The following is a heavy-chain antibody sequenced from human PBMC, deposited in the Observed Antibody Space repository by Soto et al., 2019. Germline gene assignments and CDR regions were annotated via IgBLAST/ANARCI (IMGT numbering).Heavy chain of an antibody. D-gene: IGHD5-18*01. V-gene: IGHV4-30-2*01. Sequence: SETLSLTCAISGAPITWGDYSWNWIRQPPGKGLEWIGYIFHGGSTYYNPSLRSRVTISVDRSRTQFSLKMSSVTAADTAVYYCARDASLSVGDPAPFDNWGQGTRVTVSS. CDR3: ARDASLSVGDPAPFDN. CDR1: GAPITWGDYS. CDR2: IFHGGST. J-gene: IGHJ4*02.